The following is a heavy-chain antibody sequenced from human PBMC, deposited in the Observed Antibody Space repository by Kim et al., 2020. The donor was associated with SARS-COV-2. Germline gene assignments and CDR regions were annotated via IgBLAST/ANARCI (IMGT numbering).Heavy chain of an antibody. J-gene: IGHJ5*02. V-gene: IGHV3-11*06. Sequence: GGSLRLSCAASGFTFSDYYMSWIRQAPGKGLEWVSYISSSSSYTNYADSVKGRFTISRDNAKNSLYLQMNSLRAEDTAVYYCARVRSWGVVRKNNAPFDPWGQGTLVTVSS. D-gene: IGHD3-3*01. CDR1: GFTFSDYY. CDR3: ARVRSWGVVRKNNAPFDP. CDR2: ISSSSSYT.